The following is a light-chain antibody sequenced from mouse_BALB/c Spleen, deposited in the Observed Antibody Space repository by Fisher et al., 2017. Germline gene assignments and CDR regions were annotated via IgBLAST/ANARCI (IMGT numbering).Light chain of an antibody. CDR3: QQFTSSPST. V-gene: IGKV4-55*01. CDR2: DTS. Sequence: IVITQSTAIMSASPGEKVTMTCSASSSVSYMYWYQQKPGSSPRLLIYDTSNLASGVPVRFSGSGSGTSYSLTISRMEAEDAATYYCQQFTSSPSTFGAGTKLELK. J-gene: IGKJ5*01. CDR1: SSVSY.